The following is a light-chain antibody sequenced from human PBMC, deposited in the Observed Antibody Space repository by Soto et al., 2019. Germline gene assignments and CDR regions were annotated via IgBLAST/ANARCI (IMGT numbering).Light chain of an antibody. Sequence: EIVVTQSPGTLSLSPGETATLYCRASQSVTNNYVAWHLQKPGQAPRLLIYEAYTRATGIYGRFSGGGSGTDFTLTISRLEPEDFAVYYCQQYGGPPLTFGGGTRVEIK. CDR3: QQYGGPPLT. J-gene: IGKJ4*01. V-gene: IGKV3-20*01. CDR1: QSVTNNY. CDR2: EAY.